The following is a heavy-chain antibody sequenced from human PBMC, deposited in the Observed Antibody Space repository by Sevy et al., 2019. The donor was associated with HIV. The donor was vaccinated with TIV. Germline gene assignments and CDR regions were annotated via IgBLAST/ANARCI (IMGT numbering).Heavy chain of an antibody. CDR1: GFSVSDNY. V-gene: IGHV3-53*01. Sequence: GGSLRLSCAASGFSVSDNYMSWVRQTPGKRLEGVSVIYIGDSTFYADSVKGRFTISRDNSKNTLFLQMNSLRDEDTAVYYCASGLLRYFFDYWGQGTLVTVSS. CDR2: IYIGDST. J-gene: IGHJ4*02. CDR3: ASGLLRYFFDY. D-gene: IGHD3-22*01.